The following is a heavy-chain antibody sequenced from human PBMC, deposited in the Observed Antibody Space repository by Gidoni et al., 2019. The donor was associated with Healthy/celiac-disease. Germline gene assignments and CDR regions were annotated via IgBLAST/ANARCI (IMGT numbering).Heavy chain of an antibody. J-gene: IGHJ4*02. Sequence: SGFTFRSYAMSWVSQAPGQGLEWVSAISGSGGSTYYADSVEGRFTISRDNSKNTLYLQMNSLRAEDTAVYYCAKVGGKVTLLSFFDYWGQGTLVTVSS. CDR3: AKVGGKVTLLSFFDY. CDR2: ISGSGGST. V-gene: IGHV3-23*01. CDR1: GFTFRSYA. D-gene: IGHD3-16*01.